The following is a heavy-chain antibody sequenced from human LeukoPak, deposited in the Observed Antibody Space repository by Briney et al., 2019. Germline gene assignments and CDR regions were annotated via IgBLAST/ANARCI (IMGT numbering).Heavy chain of an antibody. CDR3: AKQRYGGEDY. J-gene: IGHJ4*02. CDR2: IKQDGSEK. CDR1: GFSFSTYW. Sequence: PGGSLRLSCVASGFSFSTYWMSWVRQAPGKGLEWVANIKQDGSEKYYVDSLKGRFTISRDNAKNSLYLQMNSLRAEDTAVYYCAKQRYGGEDYWGQGTLVTVSS. D-gene: IGHD3-16*01. V-gene: IGHV3-7*01.